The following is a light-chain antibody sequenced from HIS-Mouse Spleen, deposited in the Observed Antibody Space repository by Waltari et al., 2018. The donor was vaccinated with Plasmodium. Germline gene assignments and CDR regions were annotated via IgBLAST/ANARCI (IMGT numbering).Light chain of an antibody. CDR2: DVS. CDR3: CSYAGSYTLV. J-gene: IGLJ2*01. V-gene: IGLV2-11*01. CDR1: RRHVGGYNY. Sequence: QSALTHPRSVSGSPGQSVPISCTGTRRHVGGYNYVSWYPQHPGKAPKLMMYDVSKRPSGVPDRFSGSKSGNTASLTISGLQAEDEADYYCCSYAGSYTLVFGGGTKLTVL.